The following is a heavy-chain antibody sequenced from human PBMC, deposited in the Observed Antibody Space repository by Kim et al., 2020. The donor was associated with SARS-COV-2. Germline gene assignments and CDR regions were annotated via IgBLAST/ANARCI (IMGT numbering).Heavy chain of an antibody. CDR2: ISGSGGST. CDR3: AKYGGLIRNYYGSGSYYIDY. V-gene: IGHV3-23*01. CDR1: GFTFSSYA. J-gene: IGHJ4*02. D-gene: IGHD3-10*01. Sequence: GGSLRPSCAASGFTFSSYAMSWVRQAPGKGLEWVSAISGSGGSTYYADSVKGRFTISRDNSKNTLYLQMNSLRAEDTAVYYCAKYGGLIRNYYGSGSYYIDYWGQGTLVTVSS.